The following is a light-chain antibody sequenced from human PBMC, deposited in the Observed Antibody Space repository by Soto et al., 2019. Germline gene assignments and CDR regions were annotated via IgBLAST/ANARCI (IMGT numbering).Light chain of an antibody. V-gene: IGKV3-11*01. CDR1: QSVSSY. CDR2: DAS. CDR3: HQRQRWPRT. J-gene: IGKJ1*01. Sequence: EIVLKQPPATLSLSPGERATLSCRASQSVSSYLAWYQQKPGQAPRLLIYDASNRATGIPARFSGSGSGTDFTLTISSLEPEDFAFYYCHQRQRWPRTFGQGTKVDIK.